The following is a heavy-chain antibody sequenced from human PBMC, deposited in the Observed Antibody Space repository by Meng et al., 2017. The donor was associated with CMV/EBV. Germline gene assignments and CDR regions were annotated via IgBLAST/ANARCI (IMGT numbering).Heavy chain of an antibody. CDR1: GYTFTSYD. CDR2: MNPNSGNT. CDR3: ARGPTSPRYCSSTSCRYWFDP. J-gene: IGHJ5*02. Sequence: ASVKVSCKASGYTFTSYDINWVRQATGQGLEWMGWMNPNSGNTGYAQKFQGRVTITRNTSISTAYMELSSLRSEDTAVYYCARGPTSPRYCSSTSCRYWFDPWGQGTLVTVSS. V-gene: IGHV1-8*03. D-gene: IGHD2-2*01.